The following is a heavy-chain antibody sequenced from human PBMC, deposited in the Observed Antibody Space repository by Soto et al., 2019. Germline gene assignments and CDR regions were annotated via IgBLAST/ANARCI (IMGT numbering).Heavy chain of an antibody. CDR1: GGSISSGGYY. V-gene: IGHV4-31*01. D-gene: IGHD2-2*01. Sequence: QVQLQESGPGLVKPSQTLSLTCTVSGGSISSGGYYWSWIRQHPGKGLEWIGYIYYSGSTYYNPSLKSQVTISVDTSKNQFSLKLSSVTAADTAVYYCARDKGAQYGYYYYGMDVWGQGTTVTVSS. CDR3: ARDKGAQYGYYYYGMDV. CDR2: IYYSGST. J-gene: IGHJ6*02.